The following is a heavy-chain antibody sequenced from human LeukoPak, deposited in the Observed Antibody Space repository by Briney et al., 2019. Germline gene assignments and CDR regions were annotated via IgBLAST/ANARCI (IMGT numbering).Heavy chain of an antibody. J-gene: IGHJ4*02. Sequence: PSETLSLTCTVSGVSIRSYYWSWIRQPPGKGLEWIGYIYTGGSTNSNPSLKSQVTTSVDTSKNQFSLKLTSVTAADTAVYYCASSRDGYSYYYFDSWGQGTLVTVSS. CDR3: ASSRDGYSYYYFDS. CDR2: IYTGGST. CDR1: GVSIRSYY. D-gene: IGHD5-24*01. V-gene: IGHV4-4*09.